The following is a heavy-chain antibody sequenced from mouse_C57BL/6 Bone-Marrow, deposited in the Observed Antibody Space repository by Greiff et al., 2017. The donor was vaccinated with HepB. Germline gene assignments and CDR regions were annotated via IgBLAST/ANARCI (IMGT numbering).Heavy chain of an antibody. J-gene: IGHJ2*01. CDR3: ARSGRLRRLYYFDY. CDR2: INPNNGGT. CDR1: GYTFTDYN. Sequence: EVQLLESGPELVKPGASVKIPCKASGYTFTDYNMDWVKQSHGKSLEWIGDINPNNGGTIYNQKFKGKATLTVDKSSSTAYMELRSLTSEDTAVYYCARSGRLRRLYYFDYWGQGTTLTVSS. D-gene: IGHD2-4*01. V-gene: IGHV1-18*01.